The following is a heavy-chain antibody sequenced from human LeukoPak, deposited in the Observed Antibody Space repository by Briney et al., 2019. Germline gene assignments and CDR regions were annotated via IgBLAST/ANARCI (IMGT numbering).Heavy chain of an antibody. CDR2: ISSSGSTI. CDR3: ARLGAANWFDP. D-gene: IGHD6-13*01. CDR1: GFTFSSYS. J-gene: IGHJ5*02. V-gene: IGHV3-48*04. Sequence: GGSLRLSCAASGFTFSSYSMNWVRQAPGKGLEWVSYISSSGSTIYYADSVKGRFTISRDNAKNSLYLQMNSLRAEDTAVYYCARLGAANWFDPWGQGTLVTVSS.